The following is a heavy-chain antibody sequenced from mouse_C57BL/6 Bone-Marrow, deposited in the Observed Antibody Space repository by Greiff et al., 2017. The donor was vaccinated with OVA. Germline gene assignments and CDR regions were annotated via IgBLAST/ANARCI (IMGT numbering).Heavy chain of an antibody. CDR1: GFTFSIYA. CDR2: ISDGGSYT. Sequence: EVKVVESGGGLVKPGGSLKLSCAASGFTFSIYAMSWVRQTPEKRLEWVATISDGGSYTYYPDNVKGRFTISRDNAKNNLYLQMSHLKSEDTAMYYCARGNSGYGWYFDFWGTGTTVTVSS. D-gene: IGHD3-2*02. J-gene: IGHJ1*03. CDR3: ARGNSGYGWYFDF. V-gene: IGHV5-4*03.